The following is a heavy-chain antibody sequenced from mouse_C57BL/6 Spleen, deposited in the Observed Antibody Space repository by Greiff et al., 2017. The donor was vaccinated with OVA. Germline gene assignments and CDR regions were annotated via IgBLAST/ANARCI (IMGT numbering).Heavy chain of an antibody. CDR2: ISYDGSN. CDR3: ARFITTVGDY. V-gene: IGHV3-6*01. CDR1: GYSITSGYY. J-gene: IGHJ4*01. Sequence: VQLKESGPGLVKPSQSLSLTCSVTGYSITSGYYWNWIRQFPGNKLEWMGYISYDGSNNYNPSLKNRISITRDTSKNQFFLKLNSVTTEDTATYYCARFITTVGDYWGQGTSVTVSS. D-gene: IGHD1-1*01.